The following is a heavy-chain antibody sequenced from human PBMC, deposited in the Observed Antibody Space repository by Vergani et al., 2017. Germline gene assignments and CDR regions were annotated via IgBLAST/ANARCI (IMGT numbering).Heavy chain of an antibody. CDR3: AETRDPNYKGGNYYLYYYGLDL. Sequence: EVQLLESGGNLIQPGGSLRLSCGASGFTFSSYAMTWVRLAPGKGLQWVSAISGSGGNTFYTDSVKGRFTISRDNSKDTLYLQMNSLRVEDTAIYYCAETRDPNYKGGNYYLYYYGLDLRGQGTTVTVSS. D-gene: IGHD4-23*01. J-gene: IGHJ6*02. V-gene: IGHV3-23*01. CDR2: ISGSGGNT. CDR1: GFTFSSYA.